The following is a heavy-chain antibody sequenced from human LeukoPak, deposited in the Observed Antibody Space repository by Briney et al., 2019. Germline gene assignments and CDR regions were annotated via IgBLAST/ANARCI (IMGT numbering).Heavy chain of an antibody. J-gene: IGHJ4*02. CDR3: ARAPVGTTTPLDY. Sequence: GGSLRLSCAASGFIVSSNYMTWVRQAPGKGLEWVSLISSGGGTYYADSVKGRFTISRDNSKNTLYLQMNSLRDEDTAVYYCARAPVGTTTPLDYWGQGTLVTVSS. CDR2: ISSGGGT. CDR1: GFIVSSNY. V-gene: IGHV3-53*01. D-gene: IGHD1-26*01.